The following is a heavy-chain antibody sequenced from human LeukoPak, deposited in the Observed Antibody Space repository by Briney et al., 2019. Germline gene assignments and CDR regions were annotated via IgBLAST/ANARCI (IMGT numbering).Heavy chain of an antibody. CDR3: AVVPTPHYILWFSLGREAFDI. CDR1: GGSISSGDYH. J-gene: IGHJ3*02. Sequence: SQTLSLTCTVSGGSISSGDYHWSWIRQPPGKGLEWIGYIYYSGSTYYNPSLKSRVTISVDTSKNQFSLKLSSVTAADTAVYYCAVVPTPHYILWFSLGREAFDIWGQGTMVTVSS. D-gene: IGHD2-21*01. CDR2: IYYSGST. V-gene: IGHV4-30-4*08.